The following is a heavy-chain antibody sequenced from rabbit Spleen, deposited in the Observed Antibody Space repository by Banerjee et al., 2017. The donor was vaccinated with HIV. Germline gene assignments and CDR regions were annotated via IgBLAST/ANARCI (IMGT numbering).Heavy chain of an antibody. Sequence: QSLEESGGDLVKPGASLTLTCKASGFDFSSSDYMCWVRQAPGKGLEWISCIVGSSSGFTYSATWAKGRFTCSKTSSTTVTLQMTSLTAADTATYFCARDGAGGSYFALWGPGTLVTVS. CDR1: GFDFSSSDY. J-gene: IGHJ4*01. D-gene: IGHD8-1*01. CDR2: IVGSSSGFT. CDR3: ARDGAGGSYFAL. V-gene: IGHV1S40*01.